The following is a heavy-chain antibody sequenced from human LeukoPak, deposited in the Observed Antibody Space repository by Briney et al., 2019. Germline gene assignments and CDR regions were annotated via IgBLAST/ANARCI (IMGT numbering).Heavy chain of an antibody. CDR3: ARGADDNHAFDI. CDR2: INPNSGGT. Sequence: GASVKVSCKASGYTFTGYYMHWVRQAPGQGLEWMGWINPNSGGTNYAQKFQGRVTITTDESTSTAYMELSSLRSEDTAVYYCARGADDNHAFDIWGQGTMVTVSS. V-gene: IGHV1-2*02. CDR1: GYTFTGYY. J-gene: IGHJ3*02. D-gene: IGHD1-1*01.